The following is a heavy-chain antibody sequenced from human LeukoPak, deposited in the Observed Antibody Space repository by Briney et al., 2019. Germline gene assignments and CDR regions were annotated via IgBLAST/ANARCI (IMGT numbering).Heavy chain of an antibody. CDR2: INHSGST. D-gene: IGHD3-10*01. Sequence: SETLSLTCAVYGGSFSGYYWSWIRQPPGKGLEWIGEINHSGSTNYNPSLKSRVTISVDTSKNQFSLKLSSVTAADTAVYYCARADPYYYGSGSYYYWGQGTLVTVSS. CDR3: ARADPYYYGSGSYYY. J-gene: IGHJ4*02. V-gene: IGHV4-34*01. CDR1: GGSFSGYY.